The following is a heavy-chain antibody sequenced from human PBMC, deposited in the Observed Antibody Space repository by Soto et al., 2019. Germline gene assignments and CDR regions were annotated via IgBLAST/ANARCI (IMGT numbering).Heavy chain of an antibody. J-gene: IGHJ4*02. D-gene: IGHD3-3*01. CDR2: INHSGST. CDR1: GGSFSGYY. CDR3: ARGRKHFDFWSGYALDY. Sequence: ASGTLSPTCAVYGGSFSGYYWGWVRPPPGKGLEWIGEINHSGSTNYNPSLKSRVTISVDTSKNQFSLKLSSVTAADTAVYYCARGRKHFDFWSGYALDYWGQGTLVTVSS. V-gene: IGHV4-34*01.